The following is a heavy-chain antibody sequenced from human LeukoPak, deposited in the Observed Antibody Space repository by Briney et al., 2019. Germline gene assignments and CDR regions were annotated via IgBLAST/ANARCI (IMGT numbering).Heavy chain of an antibody. CDR1: GASIGSYY. D-gene: IGHD3-10*01. V-gene: IGHV4-59*01. Sequence: SESLSLACPVAGASIGSYYWSWIRQPPGKGLEWIGYIYYSGSTNYNTSLKSRVTISVDTSKTQFSLKLSAVTAADSAVYYCARELLWFGELPMVDYWGQGTLVTVSS. CDR2: IYYSGST. J-gene: IGHJ4*02. CDR3: ARELLWFGELPMVDY.